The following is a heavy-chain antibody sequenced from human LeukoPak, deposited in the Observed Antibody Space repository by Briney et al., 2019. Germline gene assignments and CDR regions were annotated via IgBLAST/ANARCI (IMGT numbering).Heavy chain of an antibody. J-gene: IGHJ4*02. CDR2: IYYSGST. Sequence: SETLSLTCTVSGVSISSGGYYWSWIRQHPGQGLEGIGYIYYSGSTYYNPSLKSRVTISVDTSKNQFSLKLSSVTAADTAVYYCARVGVVVPAAILVFDYSGQGTLVTASS. V-gene: IGHV4-31*03. CDR1: GVSISSGGYY. D-gene: IGHD2-2*02. CDR3: ARVGVVVPAAILVFDY.